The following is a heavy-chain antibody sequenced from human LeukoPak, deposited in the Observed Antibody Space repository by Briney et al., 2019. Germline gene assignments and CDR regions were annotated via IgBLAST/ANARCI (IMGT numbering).Heavy chain of an antibody. V-gene: IGHV4-59*01. CDR3: ARRPYYDSSGYYSVREYYFDY. Sequence: SETLSLTCTVSDGSISGYYWSWIRQPPGKGLEWMGYIYYSGSTNYNPSLKGRVTISIDTSKNQFSLKLRSVTAADTAVYYCARRPYYDSSGYYSVREYYFDYWGQGTLVTVSS. D-gene: IGHD3-22*01. CDR2: IYYSGST. J-gene: IGHJ4*02. CDR1: DGSISGYY.